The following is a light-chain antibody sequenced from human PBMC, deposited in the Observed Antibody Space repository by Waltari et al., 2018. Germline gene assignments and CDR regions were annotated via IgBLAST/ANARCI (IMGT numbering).Light chain of an antibody. J-gene: IGKJ1*01. V-gene: IGKV3-20*01. CDR3: QMYVRLPAT. CDR1: QSVGRS. CDR2: DAS. Sequence: EIVLTQSPGTLSLSPGERATLSCRASQSVGRSLTWYQQRHGQAPRLLIYDASTRATGIPDRFSGGGSGTDFSLTISRLEPEDCAVYYCQMYVRLPATFGQGTKVEI.